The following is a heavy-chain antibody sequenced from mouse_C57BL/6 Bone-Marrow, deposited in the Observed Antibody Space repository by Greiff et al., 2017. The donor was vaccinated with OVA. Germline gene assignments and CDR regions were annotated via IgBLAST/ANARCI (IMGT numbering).Heavy chain of an antibody. D-gene: IGHD1-1*01. CDR1: GYTFTSYW. V-gene: IGHV1-64*01. CDR2: IHPNSGST. CDR3: ARSYYGSSPFDD. Sequence: QVQLQQSGAELVKPGASVKLSCKASGYTFTSYWMPWVKQRPGQGLEWIGMIHPNSGSTNYNEKFKGKATLTVDKSSSTAYMQLSSRTSEDSAVYDCARSYYGSSPFDDWGQGTTLTVSS. J-gene: IGHJ2*01.